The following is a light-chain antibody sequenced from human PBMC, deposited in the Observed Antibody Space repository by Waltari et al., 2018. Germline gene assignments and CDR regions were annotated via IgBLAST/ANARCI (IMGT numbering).Light chain of an antibody. CDR3: CSFTPSLTYV. J-gene: IGLJ1*01. CDR1: SSDIVTYNL. CDR2: DVS. Sequence: QSALPQPPSVSGPPRQSVTISCTGTSSDIVTYNLVSWYQQTPGTAPKLMIYDVSNRPSGVPDRFSGSKSGNTASLTISALQAEDEADYYCCSFTPSLTYVFGTGTKVTVL. V-gene: IGLV2-18*02.